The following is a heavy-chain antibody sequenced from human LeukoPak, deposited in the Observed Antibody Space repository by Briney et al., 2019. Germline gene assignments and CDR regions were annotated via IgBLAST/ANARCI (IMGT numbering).Heavy chain of an antibody. CDR1: GGTFSSYA. Sequence: SVKVSCKASGGTFSSYAISWVRQAPGQGLEWMGGIIPIFGTANYAQKFQGRVTITADESTSTAYMELSSLRSEDTAVYYCALDDRSGYYRIGDYWGQGTLVTVSS. CDR3: ALDDRSGYYRIGDY. J-gene: IGHJ4*02. CDR2: IIPIFGTA. D-gene: IGHD3-22*01. V-gene: IGHV1-69*13.